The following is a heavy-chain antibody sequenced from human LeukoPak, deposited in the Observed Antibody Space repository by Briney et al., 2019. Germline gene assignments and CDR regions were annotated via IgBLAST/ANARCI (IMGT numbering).Heavy chain of an antibody. Sequence: SQTLSLTCTVSGGSISSGGYYWSWIRQPPGKGLEWIGYIYHSGSTYYNPSLKSRVTISVDRSKNQFSLKLSSVTAADTAVYYCARAPKRTGDYYYYMDVWGKGTTVTVSS. D-gene: IGHD1-14*01. V-gene: IGHV4-30-2*01. J-gene: IGHJ6*03. CDR2: IYHSGST. CDR1: GGSISSGGYY. CDR3: ARAPKRTGDYYYYMDV.